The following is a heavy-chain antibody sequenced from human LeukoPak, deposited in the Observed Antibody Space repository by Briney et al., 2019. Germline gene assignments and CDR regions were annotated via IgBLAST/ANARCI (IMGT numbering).Heavy chain of an antibody. CDR3: ARAPIYNQHADWFDP. D-gene: IGHD5-24*01. J-gene: IGHJ5*02. CDR2: INYSGST. V-gene: IGHV4-31*03. CDR1: GGSISGGGDY. Sequence: SETQSLTCTVSGGSISGGGDYWSWIRQHPGKDLEWIGYINYSGSTFYNPSLKSRVTISVDTSNNQFSLKLSSVTAADTAVYYCARAPIYNQHADWFDPWGQGTLVTVSS.